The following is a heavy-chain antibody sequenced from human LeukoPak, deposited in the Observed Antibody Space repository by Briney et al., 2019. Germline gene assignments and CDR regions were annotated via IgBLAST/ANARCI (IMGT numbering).Heavy chain of an antibody. J-gene: IGHJ4*02. CDR2: IYYSGST. D-gene: IGHD5-18*01. Sequence: SSETLSLTCTVSGGSISSSSYYWGWIRQPPGKGLEWIGSIYYSGSTYYNPSLKSRVTISVDTSKNQFSLKLSSVTAADTAVYYWARQGGYSYGYVRYWGQGTLVTVSS. CDR1: GGSISSSSYY. V-gene: IGHV4-39*07. CDR3: ARQGGYSYGYVRY.